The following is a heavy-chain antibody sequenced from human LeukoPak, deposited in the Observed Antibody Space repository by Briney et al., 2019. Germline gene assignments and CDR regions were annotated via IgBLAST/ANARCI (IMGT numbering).Heavy chain of an antibody. Sequence: SETLSLTCTVSGGSISSGDYYWSWIRQPPGKGLEWIGYMYYSGSTYYNPSLKSRATISVDTSKNQFSLKLSSVTAADTAVYYCARPYYYDSRIDPWGQGALVTVSS. V-gene: IGHV4-30-4*01. D-gene: IGHD3-22*01. J-gene: IGHJ5*02. CDR1: GGSISSGDYY. CDR2: MYYSGST. CDR3: ARPYYYDSRIDP.